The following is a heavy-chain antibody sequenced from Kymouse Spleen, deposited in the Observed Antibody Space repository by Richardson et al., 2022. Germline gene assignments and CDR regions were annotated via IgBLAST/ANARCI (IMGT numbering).Heavy chain of an antibody. CDR2: IKQDGSEK. CDR1: GFTFSSYW. CDR3: ARDNYYGSGSYYNALDY. V-gene: IGHV3-7*01. Sequence: EVQLVESGGGLVQPGGSLRLSCAASGFTFSSYWMSWVRQAPGKGLEWVANIKQDGSEKYYVDSVKGRFTISRDNAKNSLYLQMNSLRAEDTAVYYCARDNYYGSGSYYNALDYWGQGTLVTVSS. J-gene: IGHJ4*02. D-gene: IGHD3-10*01.